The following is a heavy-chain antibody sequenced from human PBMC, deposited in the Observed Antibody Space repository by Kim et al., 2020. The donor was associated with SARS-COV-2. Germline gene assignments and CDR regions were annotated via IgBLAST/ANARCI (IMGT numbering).Heavy chain of an antibody. CDR1: GGSISSYY. J-gene: IGHJ4*02. CDR3: ARHGDYVFVFDY. CDR2: IYYSGST. Sequence: SETLSLTCTVSGGSISSYYWSWIRQPPGKGLEWIGYIYYSGSTNYNPSLKSRVTISVDTSTNQFSLKLSSVTAADTAVYYCARHGDYVFVFDYWGQGTLVTVSS. D-gene: IGHD4-17*01. V-gene: IGHV4-59*01.